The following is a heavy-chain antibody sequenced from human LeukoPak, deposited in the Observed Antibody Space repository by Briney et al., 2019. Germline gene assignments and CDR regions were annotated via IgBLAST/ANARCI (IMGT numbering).Heavy chain of an antibody. J-gene: IGHJ4*02. V-gene: IGHV3-23*01. Sequence: GGSLRLSCAASGFTFSSYAVSWVRQAPGKGLEWVSAISGSGGSTYYADSVKGRFTISRDNSKNTLYLQMNSLRAEDTAVYYCAKGQYYDSCGYYYYWGQGTLVTVSS. CDR2: ISGSGGST. CDR1: GFTFSSYA. D-gene: IGHD3-22*01. CDR3: AKGQYYDSCGYYYY.